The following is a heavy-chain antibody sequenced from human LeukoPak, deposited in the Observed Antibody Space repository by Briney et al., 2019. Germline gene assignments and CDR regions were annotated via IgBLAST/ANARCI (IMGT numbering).Heavy chain of an antibody. V-gene: IGHV4-31*03. D-gene: IGHD3-22*01. CDR1: GGSISSGGYY. CDR2: IYYLGST. CDR3: ARGYDSSGYSLDY. J-gene: IGHJ4*02. Sequence: SETLSLTCTVSGGSISSGGYYWSWLRQHPGQGLEWISYIYYLGSTYSNPSLKSRITISVDTSKNQFSLRLTSVTVADTAVYYCARGYDSSGYSLDYWGQGTLVTVSS.